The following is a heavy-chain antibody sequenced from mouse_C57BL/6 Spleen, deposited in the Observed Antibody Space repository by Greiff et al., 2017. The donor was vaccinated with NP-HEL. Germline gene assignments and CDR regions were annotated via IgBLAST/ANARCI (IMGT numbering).Heavy chain of an antibody. J-gene: IGHJ3*01. D-gene: IGHD1-1*01. Sequence: EVKLMESGGGLVQPGGSLSLSCAASGFTFTDYYMSWVRQPPGKALEWLGFIRNKANGYTTEYSASVKGRFTISRDNSQSILYLQMNALRAEDSATYYCARSLHYYYGSSFAYWGQGTLVTVSA. CDR1: GFTFTDYY. CDR3: ARSLHYYYGSSFAY. CDR2: IRNKANGYTT. V-gene: IGHV7-3*01.